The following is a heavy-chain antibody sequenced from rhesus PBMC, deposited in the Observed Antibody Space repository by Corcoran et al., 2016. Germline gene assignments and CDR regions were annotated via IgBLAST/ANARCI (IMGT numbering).Heavy chain of an antibody. Sequence: EVQLVESGGGLAKPGGSLRLSCAASGFTFSSYWMNWVRQGPGKGLEWVSGINSGGGSTYYEDSVKGRFTISRDNAKNTLSLQMNSLRAEDTAVYYCAKARGYSGYSSFDYWGQGVLVTVSS. V-gene: IGHV3S25*01. CDR3: AKARGYSGYSSFDY. D-gene: IGHD5-42*01. CDR1: GFTFSSYW. J-gene: IGHJ4*01. CDR2: INSGGGST.